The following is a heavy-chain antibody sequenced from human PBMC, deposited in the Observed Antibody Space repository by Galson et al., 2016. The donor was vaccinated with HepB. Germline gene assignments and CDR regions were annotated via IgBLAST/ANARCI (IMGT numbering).Heavy chain of an antibody. V-gene: IGHV4-39*01. CDR2: IHYSGGT. CDR1: GGSIRTTDFY. D-gene: IGHD2-15*01. J-gene: IGHJ3*02. Sequence: SETLSLTCTVSGGSIRTTDFYCAWFRKPPGKGLEWIGNIHYSGGTYHNPSLKSRITTSVDTSNNQFSLNLASVTAADTAQYSCARRRPRDIGGGFDIWGQGTLVTVSS. CDR3: ARRRPRDIGGGFDI.